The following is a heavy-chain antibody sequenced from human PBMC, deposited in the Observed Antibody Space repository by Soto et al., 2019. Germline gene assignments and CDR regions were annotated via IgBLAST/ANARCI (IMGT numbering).Heavy chain of an antibody. D-gene: IGHD1-1*01. V-gene: IGHV3-7*05. CDR1: GFTMGSNW. J-gene: IGHJ6*02. CDR3: ARDVDNYDYQYAMDV. Sequence: EEQLVESGGGSVQPGGSLRLSCAASGFTMGSNWMNWVRQPPGKGLEWVANIKEDGTETYYVDSVKGRFTISRDNAKMSLYLQRSSLRAEDTAVYYCARDVDNYDYQYAMDVWGQGTTVTVSS. CDR2: IKEDGTET.